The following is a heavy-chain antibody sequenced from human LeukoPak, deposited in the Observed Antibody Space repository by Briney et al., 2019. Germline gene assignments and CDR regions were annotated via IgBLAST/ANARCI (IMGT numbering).Heavy chain of an antibody. CDR2: IYYSGNT. J-gene: IGHJ4*02. CDR3: ARLLGGYNYDY. V-gene: IGHV4-38-2*02. CDR1: GYSITRGYY. D-gene: IGHD5-12*01. Sequence: PSETLSLTCTVSGYSITRGYYWGWIRQPPGKGLEWIGSIYYSGNTYYNASLKSQVSISIDTSKNQFSLRLTSVTTADTAVYYCARLLGGYNYDYWGQGTLVTVSS.